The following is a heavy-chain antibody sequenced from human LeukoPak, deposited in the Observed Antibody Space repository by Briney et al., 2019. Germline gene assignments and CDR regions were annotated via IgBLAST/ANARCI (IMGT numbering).Heavy chain of an antibody. Sequence: SETLSLTCGVSGGSISNTNWWTWLRPPPGKGLEWIGEVNPQGSTNYNPSLKSRVAISVDKSENHISLKLTSVTAADTAVYYCAREGGPYRPLDYSGQGTLVTVAS. CDR2: VNPQGST. CDR3: AREGGPYRPLDY. V-gene: IGHV4-4*02. CDR1: GGSISNTNW. J-gene: IGHJ4*02.